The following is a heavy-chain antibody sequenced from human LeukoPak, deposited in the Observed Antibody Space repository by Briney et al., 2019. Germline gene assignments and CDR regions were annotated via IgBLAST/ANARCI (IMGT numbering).Heavy chain of an antibody. Sequence: SETLSLTCTVSGGSISSYYWSWIRQPPGKGPEWIGYIYYSGSTNYNPSLKSRVTISVDTSKNQFSLKLSSVTAADTAVYYCARGPGLRYFDWLLPTTASFDYWGQGTLVTVSS. J-gene: IGHJ4*02. V-gene: IGHV4-59*01. CDR2: IYYSGST. CDR3: ARGPGLRYFDWLLPTTASFDY. CDR1: GGSISSYY. D-gene: IGHD3-9*01.